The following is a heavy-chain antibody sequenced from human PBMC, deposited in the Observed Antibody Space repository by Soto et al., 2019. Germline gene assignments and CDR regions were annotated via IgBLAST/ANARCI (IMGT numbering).Heavy chain of an antibody. J-gene: IGHJ4*02. Sequence: PSETLSLTCTVSGGSISSYYWSWIRQPPGKGLEWIGYIYYSGSTNYNPSLKSRVTISVDTSKNQFSLKLSSVTAADTAVYYCARVRYCSSTSCYDGGIDYWGQGTLVTVSS. CDR2: IYYSGST. CDR1: GGSISSYY. V-gene: IGHV4-59*01. D-gene: IGHD2-2*01. CDR3: ARVRYCSSTSCYDGGIDY.